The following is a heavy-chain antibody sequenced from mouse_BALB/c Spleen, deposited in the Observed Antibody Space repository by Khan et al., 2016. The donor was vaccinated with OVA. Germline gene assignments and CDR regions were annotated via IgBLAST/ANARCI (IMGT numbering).Heavy chain of an antibody. CDR3: ARRTTVYTMDY. J-gene: IGHJ4*01. Sequence: QVQLQQPGAELARPGASVKMSCKASGYTFTSNTMHWVKQRPGQGLEWIGYINPSSGYTNYNQNLKDKATLTADKSSSTAYMQLSSLTSEDSAVYYCARRTTVYTMDYWGQGTSVTGAS. CDR1: GYTFTSNT. V-gene: IGHV1-4*01. D-gene: IGHD1-1*01. CDR2: INPSSGYT.